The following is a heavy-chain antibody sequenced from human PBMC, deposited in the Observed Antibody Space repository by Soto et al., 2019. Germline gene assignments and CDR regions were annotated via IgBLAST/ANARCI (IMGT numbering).Heavy chain of an antibody. CDR1: GFDFCGST. CDR3: TLYGGYDFDWFDP. V-gene: IGHV3-73*01. J-gene: IGHJ5*02. Sequence: AGGSLILSCAASGFDFCGSTLHWVRQASGKGLEWVGRIRSKANNYGTAFAASVKGGFTISRDDSKNTAYLQMNSLKTEDTAVYYCTLYGGYDFDWFDPWGQGT. CDR2: IRSKANNYGT. D-gene: IGHD5-12*01.